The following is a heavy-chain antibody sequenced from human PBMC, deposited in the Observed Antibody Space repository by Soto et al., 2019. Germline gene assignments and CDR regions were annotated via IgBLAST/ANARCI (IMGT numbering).Heavy chain of an antibody. CDR3: ATLGWYSSSWYSWFDP. CDR2: INHSGST. D-gene: IGHD6-13*01. V-gene: IGHV4-34*01. CDR1: GGSFSGYY. Sequence: SETLSLTCAVYGGSFSGYYWSWIRQPPGKGLEWIGEINHSGSTNYNPSLKSRVTISVDTSKNQFSLKLSSVTAADTAVYYCATLGWYSSSWYSWFDPWGKGPLVTVSS. J-gene: IGHJ5*02.